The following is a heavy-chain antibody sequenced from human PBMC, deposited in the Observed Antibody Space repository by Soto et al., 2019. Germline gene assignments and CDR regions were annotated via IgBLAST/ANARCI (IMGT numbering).Heavy chain of an antibody. CDR1: GGTFSSYA. V-gene: IGHV1-69*13. J-gene: IGHJ6*02. CDR2: IIPIFGTA. CDR3: ATNLRVYSYGPSPYGMYV. Sequence: SVKVSCKASGGTFSSYAISWVRQAPGQGLEWMGGIIPIFGTANYAQKFQGRVTITADESTSTAYMELSSLRSEDTAVYYCATNLRVYSYGPSPYGMYVWGQGTTVTVS. D-gene: IGHD5-18*01.